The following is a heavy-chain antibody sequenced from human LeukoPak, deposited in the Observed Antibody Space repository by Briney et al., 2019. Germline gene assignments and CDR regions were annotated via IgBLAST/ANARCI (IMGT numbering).Heavy chain of an antibody. CDR3: ARDNEKVELLLDY. D-gene: IGHD1-7*01. V-gene: IGHV1-8*03. CDR2: MNPNSGNT. J-gene: IGHJ4*02. Sequence: ASVKVSCKASGYTFTGYDINWVRQATGQGLEWMGWMNPNSGNTGYAQKFQGRVTITRNTSISTAYMELSSLRSEDTAVYYCARDNEKVELLLDYWGQGTLVTVSS. CDR1: GYTFTGYD.